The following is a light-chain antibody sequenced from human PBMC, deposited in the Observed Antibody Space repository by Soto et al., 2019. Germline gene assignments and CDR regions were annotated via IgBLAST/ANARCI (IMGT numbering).Light chain of an antibody. CDR2: GAS. V-gene: IGKV1-9*01. CDR3: QQLNIYPIT. J-gene: IGKJ5*01. Sequence: DIQLTQSPSFLSASVGGRVSITCRVSQGISSDLAWYQQKPGKAPNLLIYGASNLQTGVPSRFSGSGSGTEFTLTISSLQPEDFATYYCQQLNIYPITFGQGTRLEIK. CDR1: QGISSD.